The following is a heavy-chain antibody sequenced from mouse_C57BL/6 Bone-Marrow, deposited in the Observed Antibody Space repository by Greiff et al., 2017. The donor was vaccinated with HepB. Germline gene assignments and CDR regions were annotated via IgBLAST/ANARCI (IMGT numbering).Heavy chain of an antibody. Sequence: VKLQESGAELVRPGASVTLSCKASGYTFTDYEMHWVKQTPVHGLEWIGAIDPENGGTAYNQKFKGKAKLTAAKSSSTAYMELRSLTSEDSAVYYCTRDGSSPAWCAYWGQGTLVTVSA. D-gene: IGHD1-1*01. CDR1: GYTFTDYE. J-gene: IGHJ3*01. CDR3: TRDGSSPAWCAY. CDR2: IDPENGGT. V-gene: IGHV1-15*01.